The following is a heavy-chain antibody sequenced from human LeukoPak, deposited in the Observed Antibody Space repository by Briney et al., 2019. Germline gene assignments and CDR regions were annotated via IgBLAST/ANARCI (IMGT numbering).Heavy chain of an antibody. CDR2: INPSGGST. V-gene: IGHV1-46*01. Sequence: ASVKVSCKASGYTFTGYYMHWVRQAPGQGLEWMGIINPSGGSTNYAQKFQGRVTMTRDTSASTVYMELTSLRSEDTAVYYCARTSNPRNWFDPWGQGTLVTVSP. CDR1: GYTFTGYY. CDR3: ARTSNPRNWFDP. J-gene: IGHJ5*02.